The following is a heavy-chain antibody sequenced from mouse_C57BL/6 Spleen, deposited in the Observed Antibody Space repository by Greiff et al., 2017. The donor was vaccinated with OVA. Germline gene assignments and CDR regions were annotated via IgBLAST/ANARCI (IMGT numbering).Heavy chain of an antibody. CDR3: TRSLLYNYFDY. CDR2: IDPETGGT. Sequence: LQESGAELVRPGASVTLSCKASGYTFTDYEMHWVKQTPVHGLEWIGAIDPETGGTAYNQKFKGKAILTADKSSSTAYMELRSLTSEDSAVYYCTRSLLYNYFDYWGQGTTLTVSS. V-gene: IGHV1-15*01. CDR1: GYTFTDYE. D-gene: IGHD2-12*01. J-gene: IGHJ2*01.